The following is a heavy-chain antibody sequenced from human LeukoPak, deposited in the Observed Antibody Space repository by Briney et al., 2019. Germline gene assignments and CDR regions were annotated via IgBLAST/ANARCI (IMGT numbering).Heavy chain of an antibody. CDR1: RFTFSNYW. CDR2: IKDDGSET. D-gene: IGHD5-12*01. J-gene: IGHJ4*02. V-gene: IGHV3-7*01. CDR3: AREPRGYSCGL. Sequence: GGSLRPSCAASRFTFSNYWMAWVRQAPGKGLEWVANIKDDGSETYYVASVKGRFTISRDNAKDSLYLQMNSLRAEDTAVYYCAREPRGYSCGLWGRGTLVTVSS.